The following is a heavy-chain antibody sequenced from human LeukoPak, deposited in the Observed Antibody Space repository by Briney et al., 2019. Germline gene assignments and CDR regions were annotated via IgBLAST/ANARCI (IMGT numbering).Heavy chain of an antibody. J-gene: IGHJ3*02. CDR3: XRDXVXNPXGGNYXDXAFDI. CDR2: ISAYNGNT. V-gene: IGHV1-18*01. Sequence: YTFXXYGISWVRQAHGQGLEGMGWISAYNGNTNYAQKLQGRVTMTTDTSTSTAYMELRRLRSDETAVNYCXRDXVXNPXGGNYXDXAFDIWGQGXMVTVSS. D-gene: IGHD1-7*01. CDR1: YTFXXYG.